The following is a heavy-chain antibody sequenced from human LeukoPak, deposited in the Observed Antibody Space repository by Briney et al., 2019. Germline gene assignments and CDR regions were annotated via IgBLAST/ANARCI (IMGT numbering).Heavy chain of an antibody. J-gene: IGHJ4*02. CDR1: GFTFSSYG. CDR3: AKDAAAYFDY. Sequence: GGSLRLSCAASGFTFSSYGMRWVRQAPGKGLEWVAVISYDGSNKYYADSVKGRFTISRDNSKNTLYLQMNSLRAEDTAVYYCAKDAAAYFDYWGQGTLVTVSS. V-gene: IGHV3-30*18. CDR2: ISYDGSNK. D-gene: IGHD6-13*01.